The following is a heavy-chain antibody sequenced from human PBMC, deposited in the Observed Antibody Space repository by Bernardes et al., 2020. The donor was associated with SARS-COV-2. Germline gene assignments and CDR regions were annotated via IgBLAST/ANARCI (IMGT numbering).Heavy chain of an antibody. J-gene: IGHJ4*02. CDR3: VRGPSDGHGRFEY. CDR2: INSDGSTT. Sequence: GGSLRLLCAASGFTFSSYWMHWVRKAPGKGLVWVSRINSDGSTTTYADSVKGRFTISRDNAKNTLYLQMNSLRAEDTAVYFCVRGPSDGHGRFEYWGQGTLGTVSS. CDR1: GFTFSSYW. V-gene: IGHV3-74*01.